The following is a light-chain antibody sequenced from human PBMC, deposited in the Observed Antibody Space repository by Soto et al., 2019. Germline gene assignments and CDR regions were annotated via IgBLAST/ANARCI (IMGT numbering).Light chain of an antibody. CDR2: ANT. J-gene: IGLJ1*01. CDR3: QSYESTLSGYV. CDR1: SSNIGAGYD. V-gene: IGLV1-40*01. Sequence: QSVLTQPPSVSGAPRQRVTISCTGSSSNIGAGYDVHWYQRLPGTAPKLLIYANTNRPSGVPDRFSGTKSATSASASLAITGLQAEDEADYYCQSYESTLSGYVFGTGTKVTVL.